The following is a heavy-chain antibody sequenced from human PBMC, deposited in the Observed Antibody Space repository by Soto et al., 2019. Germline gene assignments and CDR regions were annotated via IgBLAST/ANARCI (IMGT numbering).Heavy chain of an antibody. V-gene: IGHV3-30*18. J-gene: IGHJ4*02. CDR2: ISYDGSNK. CDR3: AKGEGH. Sequence: PVGSLRLSCAASGFTFSSYGMHWVRQAPGKGLEWVAVISYDGSNKYYADSVKGRFTISRDNSKNTLYLQMNSLRAEDTAVYYCAKGEGHWGQGTLVTVSS. CDR1: GFTFSSYG.